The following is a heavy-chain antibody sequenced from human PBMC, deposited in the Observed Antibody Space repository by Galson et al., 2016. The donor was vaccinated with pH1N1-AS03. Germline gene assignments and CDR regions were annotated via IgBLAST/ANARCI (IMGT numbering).Heavy chain of an antibody. CDR3: ARLLRGPWRFDT. V-gene: IGHV4-34*01. J-gene: IGHJ5*02. CDR1: GGSFSVKY. Sequence: QVQLQESGPGLVRPSETLSLTCAVYGGSFSVKYWGWIRQPPGKGLEWLGYFSLGGSTTYNPSLTSRVTISVDTSKTQFSLNLSSVTTADTAVYYCARLLRGPWRFDTWAQGTLVTVSS. CDR2: FSLGGST. D-gene: IGHD3-10*01.